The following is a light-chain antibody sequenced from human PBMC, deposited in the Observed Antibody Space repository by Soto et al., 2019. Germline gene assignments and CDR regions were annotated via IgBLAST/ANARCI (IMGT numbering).Light chain of an antibody. CDR3: QLYSSYSPWT. V-gene: IGKV1-5*03. J-gene: IGKJ1*01. CDR1: QPISNW. CDR2: KAS. Sequence: IQMTQSPSTLSASIGDRVTITCRASQPISNWLAWYQQKPGKAPKLLIYKASTLESGVPSRFSGSESVTEFTLTISSLHLDDFGTYYCQLYSSYSPWTFGQGTKVDVK.